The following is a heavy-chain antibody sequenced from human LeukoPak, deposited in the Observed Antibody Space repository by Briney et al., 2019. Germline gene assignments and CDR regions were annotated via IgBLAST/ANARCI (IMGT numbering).Heavy chain of an antibody. CDR2: ISSSSSYI. D-gene: IGHD3-22*01. J-gene: IGHJ5*02. V-gene: IGHV3-21*01. Sequence: PGGSLRLSCAASGFTFSSYSMNWVRQAPGKGLEWVSSISSSSSYIYYADSVKGRFTISRDNAKNSLYLQMNSLRAEDTAVYYCAKDRLPLYYYDSSGYNWFDPWGQGTLVTVSS. CDR1: GFTFSSYS. CDR3: AKDRLPLYYYDSSGYNWFDP.